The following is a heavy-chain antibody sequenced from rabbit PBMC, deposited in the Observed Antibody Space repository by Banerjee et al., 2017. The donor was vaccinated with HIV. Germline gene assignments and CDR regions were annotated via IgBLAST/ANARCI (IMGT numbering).Heavy chain of an antibody. Sequence: QEQLVESGGGLVQPEGSLTLTCTASGFSFSSSYWICWVRQAPGKGLEWIACIGTGGSGRTVYASWAKGRFTISRISSTTVTLQMTSLTAADTATYFCARDAGYAGDNVDFDLWGPGTLVTVS. CDR1: GFSFSSSYW. CDR3: ARDAGYAGDNVDFDL. CDR2: IGTGGSGRT. J-gene: IGHJ4*01. D-gene: IGHD4-2*01. V-gene: IGHV1S45*01.